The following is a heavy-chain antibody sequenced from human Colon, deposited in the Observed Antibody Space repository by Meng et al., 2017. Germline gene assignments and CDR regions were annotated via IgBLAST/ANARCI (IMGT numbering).Heavy chain of an antibody. D-gene: IGHD2-21*02. CDR2: IYYTGNT. J-gene: IGHJ5*02. Sequence: SGPSLVRPSETLSLPCTVSCGSVISGDYYWGWIRQPPGKGLEWLGYIYYTGNTNYNPSLKNRVSISLDTSNNQFSLKLTSMTAADAAIYYCARVNGDFDEAWFDPWGQGTLVTVSS. V-gene: IGHV4-61*08. CDR3: ARVNGDFDEAWFDP. CDR1: CGSVISGDYY.